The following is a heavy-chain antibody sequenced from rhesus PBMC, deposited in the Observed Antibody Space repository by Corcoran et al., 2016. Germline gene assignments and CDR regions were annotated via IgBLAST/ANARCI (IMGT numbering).Heavy chain of an antibody. D-gene: IGHD2-39*02. J-gene: IGHJ4*01. Sequence: QVQLQESGPGLVKPSETLSLTCAVSGGSIRDDSYWSWIRPPPGKGLEWIGYIYGSGGGINHNPSLKKRVTISIDTSKNQFSRKLSSVTAADTAVYYCARVGGGVWPVDYWGQGVLVTVSS. CDR1: GGSIRDDSY. CDR3: ARVGGGVWPVDY. CDR2: IYGSGGGI. V-gene: IGHV4-106*01.